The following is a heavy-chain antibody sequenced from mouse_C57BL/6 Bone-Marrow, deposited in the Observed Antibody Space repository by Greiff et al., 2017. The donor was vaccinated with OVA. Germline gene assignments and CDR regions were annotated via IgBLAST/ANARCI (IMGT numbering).Heavy chain of an antibody. CDR3: AVTGTYAY. CDR1: GYTFTSYW. J-gene: IGHJ3*01. V-gene: IGHV1-50*01. D-gene: IGHD4-1*01. Sequence: QVQLKQSGAELVKPGASVKLSCKASGYTFTSYWMQWVKQRPGQGLEWIGEIDPSDSYTNYNQKFKGKATLTVDTSSSTAYMQLSSLTSEDSAVYYCAVTGTYAYWGQGTLVTVSA. CDR2: IDPSDSYT.